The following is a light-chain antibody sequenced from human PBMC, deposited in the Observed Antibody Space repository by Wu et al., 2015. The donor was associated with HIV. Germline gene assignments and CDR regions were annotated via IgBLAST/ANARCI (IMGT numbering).Light chain of an antibody. V-gene: IGKV1-5*03. J-gene: IGKJ2*01. CDR1: QSISSW. CDR3: QQYNSYSRT. Sequence: DIQMTQSPSTLSASIGDRVTITCRASQSISSWLAWYQQKPGKAPNLLIYKASRLESGVPSRFSGSGSGTEFTLTISSLQPDDFATYYCQQYNSYSRTFGQGTKLEIK. CDR2: KAS.